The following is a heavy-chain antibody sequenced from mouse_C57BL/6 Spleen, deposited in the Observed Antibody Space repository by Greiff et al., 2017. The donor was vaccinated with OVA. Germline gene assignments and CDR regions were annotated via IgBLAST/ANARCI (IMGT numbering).Heavy chain of an antibody. D-gene: IGHD1-1*01. V-gene: IGHV1-82*01. Sequence: VKLQESGPELVKPGASVKISCKASGYAFSSSWMNWVKQRPGKGLEWIGRIYPGDGDTNYNGKFKGKATLTADKSSSTAYMQLSSLTSEDSAVYFCARYPFTTVEGYWGQGTTLTVSS. J-gene: IGHJ2*01. CDR3: ARYPFTTVEGY. CDR1: GYAFSSSW. CDR2: IYPGDGDT.